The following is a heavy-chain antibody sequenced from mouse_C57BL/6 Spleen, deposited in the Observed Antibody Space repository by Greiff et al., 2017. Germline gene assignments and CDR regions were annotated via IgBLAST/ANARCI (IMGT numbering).Heavy chain of an antibody. CDR3: AGAETDSLDY. J-gene: IGHJ2*01. V-gene: IGHV1-82*01. Sequence: QLVESGPELVKPGASVKISCKASGYAFSSSWMNWVKQRPGQGLEWIGRIYPGDGDTTYNGKFKGKATLTADKSSSPASMQLSSLTSGGSAVYFCAGAETDSLDYWGQGTTLTVSS. CDR2: IYPGDGDT. CDR1: GYAFSSSW.